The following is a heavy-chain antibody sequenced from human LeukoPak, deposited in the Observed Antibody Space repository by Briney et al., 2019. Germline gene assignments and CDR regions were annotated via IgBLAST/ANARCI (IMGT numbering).Heavy chain of an antibody. CDR2: SHNDGNSV. CDR1: GFTFNRYW. V-gene: IGHV3-74*01. D-gene: IGHD3-10*01. CDR3: VRHNYGYDY. Sequence: GVPLRLSCAASGFTFNRYWMHWVRQVPGKEVVWVSHSHNDGNSVSYADSVKGRFTVSRDNAKNTLYLQMNRLRPEDTAVYYCVRHNYGYDYWGQGTLVTVSS. J-gene: IGHJ4*02.